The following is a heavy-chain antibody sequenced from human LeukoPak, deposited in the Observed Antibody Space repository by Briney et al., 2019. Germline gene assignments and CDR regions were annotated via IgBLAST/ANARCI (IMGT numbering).Heavy chain of an antibody. CDR1: GGSISSYY. D-gene: IGHD3-10*01. Sequence: SETLSLTCTVSGGSISSYYWSWIRQPPGKGLDWIGYISYSGSTNYNPSLKSRVTISVDTSRNQFSLKLSSVTAADTAVYYCARGRLGGSGSYYNVLDYWGQGTLVTVSS. CDR3: ARGRLGGSGSYYNVLDY. V-gene: IGHV4-59*01. CDR2: ISYSGST. J-gene: IGHJ4*02.